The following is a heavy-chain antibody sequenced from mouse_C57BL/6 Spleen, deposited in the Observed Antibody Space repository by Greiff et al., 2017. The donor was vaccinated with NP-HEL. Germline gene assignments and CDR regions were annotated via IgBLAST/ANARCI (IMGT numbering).Heavy chain of an antibody. CDR2: ISSGGSYT. J-gene: IGHJ1*03. Sequence: EVQGVESGGDLVKPGGSLKLSCAASGFTFSSYGMSWVRQTPDKRLEWVATISSGGSYTSYPDSVMGRFTISRDNAKNTLYLQMSSLKSEDTAMDYCARGRNGSSPHWYFDVWGTGTTVTVSS. D-gene: IGHD1-1*01. CDR1: GFTFSSYG. V-gene: IGHV5-6*01. CDR3: ARGRNGSSPHWYFDV.